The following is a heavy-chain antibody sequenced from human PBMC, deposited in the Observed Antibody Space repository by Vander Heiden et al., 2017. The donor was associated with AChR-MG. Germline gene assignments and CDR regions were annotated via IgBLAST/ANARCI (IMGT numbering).Heavy chain of an antibody. J-gene: IGHJ3*02. V-gene: IGHV4-39*01. Sequence: QLQLQESGPGLVKPSETLSLPCTVSGGSISRTSYYWGWIRQPPGKGLEWIGSVFYSGSTYYNPSLKSRVTISVDTSKNQFSLKLSSVTAADTAVYYCARPRRQWLPYDAFDIWGQGATVTVAS. D-gene: IGHD6-19*01. CDR3: ARPRRQWLPYDAFDI. CDR1: GGSISRTSYY. CDR2: VFYSGST.